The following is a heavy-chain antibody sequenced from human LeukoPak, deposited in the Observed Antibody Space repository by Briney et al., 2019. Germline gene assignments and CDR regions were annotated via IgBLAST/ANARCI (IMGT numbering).Heavy chain of an antibody. D-gene: IGHD3-3*01. CDR3: ARDPRYDFWSGYYRNYYYYYMDV. J-gene: IGHJ6*03. CDR1: GYTFTSYG. CDR2: ISAYNGNT. V-gene: IGHV1-18*01. Sequence: ASVKVSCKASGYTFTSYGISWVRQAPGQGLEWMGWISAYNGNTSYAQKLQGRVTMTTDTSTSTAYMELRSLRSDDTAVYYCARDPRYDFWSGYYRNYYYYYMDVWGKGTTVTVSS.